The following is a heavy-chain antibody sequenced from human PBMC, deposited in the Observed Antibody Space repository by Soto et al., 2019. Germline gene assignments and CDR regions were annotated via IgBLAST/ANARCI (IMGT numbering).Heavy chain of an antibody. Sequence: ASVKVSCKASGYTFTSYAMHWVRQAPGQRLEWMGWINAGNGNTKYSQKFQGRVTITRDTSASTAYMELSSLRSEDTAVYYCASAGGGGYNRNWFDPWGQGTLVTVSS. CDR2: INAGNGNT. CDR3: ASAGGGGYNRNWFDP. J-gene: IGHJ5*02. CDR1: GYTFTSYA. V-gene: IGHV1-3*01. D-gene: IGHD5-12*01.